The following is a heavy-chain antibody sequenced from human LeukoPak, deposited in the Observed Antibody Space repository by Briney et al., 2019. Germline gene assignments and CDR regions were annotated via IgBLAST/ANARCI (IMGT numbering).Heavy chain of an antibody. V-gene: IGHV3-21*01. J-gene: IGHJ6*02. CDR1: GFTFSNYN. Sequence: GGSRAPACAASGFTFSNYNMNWVRQAPGKGLEWVSSIGTSGSDMYYVDSVKGRFAISRDNAKNSLYLQMNSLRDEDTALCYCAREASQIKDMELWGQGTTVTVSS. CDR2: IGTSGSDM. CDR3: AREASQIKDMEL.